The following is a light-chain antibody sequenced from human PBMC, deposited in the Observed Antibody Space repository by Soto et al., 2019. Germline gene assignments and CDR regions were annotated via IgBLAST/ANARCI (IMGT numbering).Light chain of an antibody. CDR3: QQCGNSPAIT. J-gene: IGKJ5*01. CDR2: AAS. Sequence: IVLTQSPGTLSLSPGERATLSCRSSQSVSASYLAWYQHKPGQAPRLLIYAASSRATGIPDRFSGSGSGTDFTLTVSRLEPEDFAVYYCQQCGNSPAITFGQGTRLDIK. CDR1: QSVSASY. V-gene: IGKV3-20*01.